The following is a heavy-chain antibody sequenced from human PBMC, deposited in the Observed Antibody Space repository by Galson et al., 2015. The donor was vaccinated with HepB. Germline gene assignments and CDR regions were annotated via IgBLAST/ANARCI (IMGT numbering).Heavy chain of an antibody. CDR2: ISSSSSYT. V-gene: IGHV3-11*06. J-gene: IGHJ6*02. Sequence: SLRLSCAASGFTFSDYYMSWIRQAPGKGLEWVSYISSSSSYTNYADSVKGRFTISRDNAKNSLYLQMNSLRAEDTAVYYCARDLGYYDFWSAYYYYGMDVWGQGTTVTVSS. D-gene: IGHD3-3*01. CDR3: ARDLGYYDFWSAYYYYGMDV. CDR1: GFTFSDYY.